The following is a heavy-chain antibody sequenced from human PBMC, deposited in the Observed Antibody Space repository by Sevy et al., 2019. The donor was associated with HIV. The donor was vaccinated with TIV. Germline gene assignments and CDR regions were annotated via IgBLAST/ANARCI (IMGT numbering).Heavy chain of an antibody. J-gene: IGHJ6*02. CDR1: GYSFTDYW. CDR2: IYPGDSDT. Sequence: GESLKISCKGSGYSFTDYWIGWVRQKPGNGLEWMGIIYPGDSDTIYSPSFQGQVTISVDKSISTAYLQWSSLKTSDTAIFYCARGARGTLPSYYYYTLNIWGQRTTVTVSS. CDR3: ARGARGTLPSYYYYTLNI. V-gene: IGHV5-51*01. D-gene: IGHD3-16*01.